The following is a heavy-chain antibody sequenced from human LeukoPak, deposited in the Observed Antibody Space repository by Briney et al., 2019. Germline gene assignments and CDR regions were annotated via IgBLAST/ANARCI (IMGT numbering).Heavy chain of an antibody. J-gene: IGHJ4*02. Sequence: ASVKVSCKASGYTFTGYYMHWVRQAPGQELEWMGWINPNSGGTNYAQKFQGRVTMTRDTSISTAYMELSRLRSDDTAVYYCARMGLRYFDWTSLDYWGQGTLVTVSS. D-gene: IGHD3-9*01. CDR1: GYTFTGYY. CDR2: INPNSGGT. V-gene: IGHV1-2*02. CDR3: ARMGLRYFDWTSLDY.